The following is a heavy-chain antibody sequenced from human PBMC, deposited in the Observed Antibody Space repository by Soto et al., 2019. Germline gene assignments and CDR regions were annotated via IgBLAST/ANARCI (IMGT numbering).Heavy chain of an antibody. CDR2: ISYDGSNK. D-gene: IGHD6-19*01. J-gene: IGHJ4*02. CDR3: ARDRFPLNIAVAGTDY. CDR1: GFTFSSYA. Sequence: QVQLVESGGGVVQPGRSLRLSCAASGFTFSSYAMHWVRQAPGKGLEWVAVISYDGSNKYYADSVKGRFTISRDNSKNTLYLQMNSLRAEDTAVYYCARDRFPLNIAVAGTDYWGQGTLVTVSS. V-gene: IGHV3-30-3*01.